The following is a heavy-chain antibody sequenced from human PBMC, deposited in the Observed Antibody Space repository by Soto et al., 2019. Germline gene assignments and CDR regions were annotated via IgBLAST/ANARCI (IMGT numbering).Heavy chain of an antibody. CDR3: ARSPSLRGGGMDV. Sequence: GESLEISCKGSGYIFISYWIAWVRQMPGKGLELMGIIYPGDSDTRYSPSFQGQVTISADKSMSTAYLQWSSLKASDTAMYYCARSPSLRGGGMDVWGQGTTVTVSS. J-gene: IGHJ6*02. V-gene: IGHV5-51*01. CDR2: IYPGDSDT. CDR1: GYIFISYW.